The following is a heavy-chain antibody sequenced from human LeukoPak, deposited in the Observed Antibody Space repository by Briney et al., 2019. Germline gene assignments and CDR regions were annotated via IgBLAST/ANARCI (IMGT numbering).Heavy chain of an antibody. CDR1: GFSFSDHY. CDR2: IATGSRFT. Sequence: PGGSLRLFCLASGFSFSDHYMTWSLQAPGQGLEWLSFIATGSRFTELADSVRGRFTISRDDARNSLYLQLNNLRADDTAVYYCALDLAADKRALDVWGQGTTVIVSS. CDR3: ALDLAADKRALDV. V-gene: IGHV3-11*05. D-gene: IGHD6-25*01. J-gene: IGHJ6*02.